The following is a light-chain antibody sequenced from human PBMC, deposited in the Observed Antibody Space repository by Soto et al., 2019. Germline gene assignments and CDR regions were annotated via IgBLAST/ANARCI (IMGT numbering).Light chain of an antibody. J-gene: IGKJ4*01. V-gene: IGKV3D-20*02. Sequence: EIVLTQSPGTLSLSPGEGATLSCRASQSINSNVLAWYQHKVGQAPRLLIHAASIRATGIPDRFSGSGSGTDFTLTISRLEPEDFATYYCQQGSSTPLTFGGGTILEIK. CDR2: AAS. CDR1: QSINSNV. CDR3: QQGSSTPLT.